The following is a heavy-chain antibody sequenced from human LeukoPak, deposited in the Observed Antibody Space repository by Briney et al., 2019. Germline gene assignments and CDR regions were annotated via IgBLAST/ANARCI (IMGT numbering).Heavy chain of an antibody. J-gene: IGHJ4*02. Sequence: PGGSLRLSCAASGFTFSDYYMSWIRQAPGKGLEWVSYISSSGSTIYYADSVKGRFTISRDNAKNSLYLQMNSLRAEDTAVYYCARFWTYYDILTGYFADYWGQGTLVTVSS. CDR1: GFTFSDYY. V-gene: IGHV3-11*01. D-gene: IGHD3-9*01. CDR3: ARFWTYYDILTGYFADY. CDR2: ISSSGSTI.